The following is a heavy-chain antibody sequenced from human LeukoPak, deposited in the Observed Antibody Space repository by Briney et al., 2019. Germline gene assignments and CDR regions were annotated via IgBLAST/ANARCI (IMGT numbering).Heavy chain of an antibody. Sequence: GASLKISFKASGHLFTNYWIAGGRQMPGKGLEGLGIIYPGDSDSIYSPSFQGHVTISADKSISTAYLKWSSLKASDTAMYYCARHGVEGYNGAFHIWGQGTMVTVSS. V-gene: IGHV5-51*01. D-gene: IGHD5-24*01. CDR1: GHLFTNYW. CDR2: IYPGDSDS. CDR3: ARHGVEGYNGAFHI. J-gene: IGHJ3*02.